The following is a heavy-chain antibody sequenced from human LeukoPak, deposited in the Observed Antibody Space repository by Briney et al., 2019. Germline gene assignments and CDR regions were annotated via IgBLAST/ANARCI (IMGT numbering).Heavy chain of an antibody. D-gene: IGHD3-3*01. CDR1: GCSFGSDA. Sequence: PGGSLRLSCAASGCSFGSDAMSWVRQAPGKGLEWVSPISGSGGSTYYAASVKGGFTISRDNSKNTLYLQIDSLRAEDTAVYYCARDRRNGDFWSGGDLWGQGTLVTVSS. CDR3: ARDRRNGDFWSGGDL. CDR2: ISGSGGST. J-gene: IGHJ4*02. V-gene: IGHV3-23*01.